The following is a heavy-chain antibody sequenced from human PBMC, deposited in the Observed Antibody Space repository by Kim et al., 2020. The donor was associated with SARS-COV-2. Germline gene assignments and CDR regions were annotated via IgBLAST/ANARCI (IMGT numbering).Heavy chain of an antibody. J-gene: IGHJ5*02. CDR1: GGSISSYY. Sequence: SETLSLTCTVSGGSISSYYWSWIRQPPGKGLEWIGYIYYSGSTNYNPSLKSRVTISVDTSKNQFSLKLSSVTAADTAVYYCARGPIAAEGWFDPWGQGTLVTVSS. CDR2: IYYSGST. V-gene: IGHV4-59*01. CDR3: ARGPIAAEGWFDP. D-gene: IGHD6-13*01.